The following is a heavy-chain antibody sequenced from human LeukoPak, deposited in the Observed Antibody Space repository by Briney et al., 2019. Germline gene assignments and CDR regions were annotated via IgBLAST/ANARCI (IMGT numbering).Heavy chain of an antibody. Sequence: SETLSLTCAVYGASYNAYYWSWIRQPPGKGLEWIGDIDHRGTATYNPSLKSRLTISADASKNQFSLKLNSVTDADTAVYYCAVGITILGVAASFDSWGQGNLVIVSS. CDR3: AVGITILGVAASFDS. D-gene: IGHD3-3*01. CDR1: GASYNAYY. V-gene: IGHV4-34*01. J-gene: IGHJ4*02. CDR2: IDHRGTA.